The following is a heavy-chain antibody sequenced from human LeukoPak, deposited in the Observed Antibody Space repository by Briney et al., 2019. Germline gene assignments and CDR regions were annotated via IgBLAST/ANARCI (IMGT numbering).Heavy chain of an antibody. CDR1: RYTFTNYG. D-gene: IGHD3-10*01. CDR3: ARDRTLTMLRGVITQDQFDY. J-gene: IGHJ4*02. Sequence: GASVKVSCKASRYTFTNYGISWVRQAPGQGLEWMGWISALNGDTNFAQKAQGRVTMTTDTSTNTAYMELRSLRSDDTAVYYCARDRTLTMLRGVITQDQFDYWGQGTLVTVSS. CDR2: ISALNGDT. V-gene: IGHV1-18*01.